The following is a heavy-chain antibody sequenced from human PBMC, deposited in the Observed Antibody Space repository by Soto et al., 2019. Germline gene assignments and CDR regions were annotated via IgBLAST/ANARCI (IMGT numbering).Heavy chain of an antibody. J-gene: IGHJ4*02. V-gene: IGHV1-69*08. Sequence: QVQLVQSGAEVKKPGSSVKVSCKASGGTFSSYTINWVRQAPGQGLEWMGRIIPILDIANYAQKFQGRVTITADNSTSTGYMELSSLRSEDPAMYYCAREILGGDYNPFDYWGQGTLVTVSS. CDR2: IIPILDIA. CDR3: AREILGGDYNPFDY. CDR1: GGTFSSYT. D-gene: IGHD4-17*01.